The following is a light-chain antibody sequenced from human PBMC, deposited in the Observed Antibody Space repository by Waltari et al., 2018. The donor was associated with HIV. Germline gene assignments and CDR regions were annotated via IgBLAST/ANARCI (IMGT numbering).Light chain of an antibody. CDR2: GAS. CDR1: LIVRSNY. V-gene: IGKV3-20*01. CDR3: QQYTNSAFT. J-gene: IGKJ3*01. Sequence: DIVLTQSPGTLSLSPGQRATLSCRASLIVRSNYLAWYQQKPGQAPRLLIYGASTRATGIPDRFSGSGSGTDFTLTISRLEPEDFAVYYCQQYTNSAFTFGPGTKVDIK.